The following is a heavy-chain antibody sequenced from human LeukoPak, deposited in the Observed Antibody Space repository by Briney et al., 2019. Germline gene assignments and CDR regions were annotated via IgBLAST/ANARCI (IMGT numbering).Heavy chain of an antibody. V-gene: IGHV3-9*01. CDR3: AKDTVYDSSGYFHV. CDR2: ISWNSGSR. J-gene: IGHJ6*02. Sequence: GGSLRLSCAASGFTFDDYAMHWVRQAPGKGLEWVSGISWNSGSRGYADSVKGRFTISRDNAKNSLYLQMNSLRPEDTALYYCAKDTVYDSSGYFHVWGQGTTVTVSS. CDR1: GFTFDDYA. D-gene: IGHD3-22*01.